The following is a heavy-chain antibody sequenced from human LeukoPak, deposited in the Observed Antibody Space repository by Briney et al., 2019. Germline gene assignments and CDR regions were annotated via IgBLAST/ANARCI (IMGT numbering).Heavy chain of an antibody. V-gene: IGHV3-30*03. CDR2: ISYDGSNK. D-gene: IGHD6-19*01. J-gene: IGHJ4*02. Sequence: GRSLRLSCAASGFTFSVYGIHWVRQAPGKGLEWVAVISYDGSNKYYADSVKGRFTISRDNSKNTVYLQMNSLRAEDTAVYYCARDESLGGWYNFDNWGQGTLVTVSS. CDR3: ARDESLGGWYNFDN. CDR1: GFTFSVYG.